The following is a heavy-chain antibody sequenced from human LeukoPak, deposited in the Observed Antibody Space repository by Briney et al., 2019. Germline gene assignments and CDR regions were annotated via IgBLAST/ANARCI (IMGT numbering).Heavy chain of an antibody. CDR1: GFTFSSYR. Sequence: GGSLRLSCAASGFTFSSYRMTWVRQAPGKGLGWVANIKKDGSEKYYVDSVKGRFTISRDNAKTSLYLQMNSLRAEDTAVYYCARDLSGVTGYTYGRGIDSWGQGTLVTVSS. V-gene: IGHV3-7*01. CDR3: ARDLSGVTGYTYGRGIDS. J-gene: IGHJ4*02. D-gene: IGHD5-18*01. CDR2: IKKDGSEK.